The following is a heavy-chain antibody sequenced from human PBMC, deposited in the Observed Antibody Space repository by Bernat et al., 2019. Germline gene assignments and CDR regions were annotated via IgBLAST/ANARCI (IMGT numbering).Heavy chain of an antibody. CDR3: ARSGGSSDDY. Sequence: QVQLVESGGGVVQPGRSLRLSCAASGFTFSSYAMHWVRQAPGKGLEWVAVISYDGSNEYYADSVKGRFTISRENSKNTLFLQMNSLRAEDTDVYFCARSGGSSDDYWGQGTLVTVSS. J-gene: IGHJ4*02. V-gene: IGHV3-30-3*01. CDR2: ISYDGSNE. CDR1: GFTFSSYA. D-gene: IGHD6-6*01.